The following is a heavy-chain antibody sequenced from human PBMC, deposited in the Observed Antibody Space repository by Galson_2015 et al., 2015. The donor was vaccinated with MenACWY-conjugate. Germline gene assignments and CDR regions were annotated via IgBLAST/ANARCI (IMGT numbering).Heavy chain of an antibody. J-gene: IGHJ4*02. CDR3: ARWPYSHCSGRNCHDFYYFNY. CDR2: VGAYSGNT. Sequence: SCKASGYTFWTYGISWVRQAAGPGLGWMGWVGAYSGNTNYAKKIQGRVTMNTDTSTRTDYMELGSLRPDETAVFYCARWPYSHCSGRNCHDFYYFNYWGQGTVVTVSS. D-gene: IGHD2-15*01. CDR1: GYTFWTYG. V-gene: IGHV1-18*01.